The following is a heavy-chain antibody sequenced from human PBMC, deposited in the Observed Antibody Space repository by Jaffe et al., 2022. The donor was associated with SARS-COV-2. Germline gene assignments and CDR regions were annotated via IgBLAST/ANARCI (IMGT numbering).Heavy chain of an antibody. CDR3: ARDTNGWAFDI. CDR2: ILYDGSNK. V-gene: IGHV3-33*05. D-gene: IGHD2-8*01. CDR1: GFTFSYYG. J-gene: IGHJ3*02. Sequence: QVQLVESGGGVVQPGRSLRLSCAASGFTFSYYGMHWVRQAPGKGLEWVAGILYDGSNKYYADSVKGRFTVSRDNSKSTLDLQMNGLRDEDTAAYYCARDTNGWAFDIWGQGTMVTVSS.